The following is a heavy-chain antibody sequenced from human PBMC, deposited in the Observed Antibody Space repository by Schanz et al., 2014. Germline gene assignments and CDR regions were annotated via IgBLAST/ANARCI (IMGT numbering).Heavy chain of an antibody. CDR3: AKIRYDSSGYYLPYYGMDV. J-gene: IGHJ6*02. V-gene: IGHV3-23*04. Sequence: EVQVVESGGGLVQPGGSLRLSCEASGFTLTSYALTWVRQAPGKGLEWVAGISGSGGSTDYADSVKGRFIIPRDNSKNTLYLQMNSLRAGDTAVYYCAKIRYDSSGYYLPYYGMDVWGQGTTVIVSS. CDR1: GFTLTSYA. D-gene: IGHD3-22*01. CDR2: ISGSGGST.